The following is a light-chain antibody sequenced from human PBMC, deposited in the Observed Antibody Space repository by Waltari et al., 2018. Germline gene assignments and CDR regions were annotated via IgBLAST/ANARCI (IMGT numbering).Light chain of an antibody. CDR2: EVS. CDR3: MQGTHCLTWT. V-gene: IGKV2-30*02. J-gene: IGKJ1*01. Sequence: DVVMTQSPLSLPVSLGQPASISCRSSQSLVHSDGNTYLNWFQQRPGQSPRRLIYEVSNRDSGVPDRFSGSGSGTDFTLKISRVEAEDVGVYYCMQGTHCLTWTFGQGTKVEIK. CDR1: QSLVHSDGNTY.